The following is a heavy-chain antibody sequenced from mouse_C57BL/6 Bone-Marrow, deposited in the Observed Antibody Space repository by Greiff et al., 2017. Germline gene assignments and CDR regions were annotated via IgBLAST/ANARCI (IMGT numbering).Heavy chain of an antibody. CDR3: ARRDFDY. Sequence: EVQRVESGGDLVKPGGSLKLSCAASGFTFSSYGMSWVRQTPDKRLEWVATFSSGGSYTYYPDSVKGRFTISRDNAKNTLYLQMSSLKSEDTAMYYCARRDFDYWGQGTTLTVSS. V-gene: IGHV5-6*01. CDR1: GFTFSSYG. J-gene: IGHJ2*01. CDR2: FSSGGSYT.